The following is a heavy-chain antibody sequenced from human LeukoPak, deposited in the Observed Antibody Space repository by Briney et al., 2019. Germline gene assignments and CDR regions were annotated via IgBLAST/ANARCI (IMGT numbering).Heavy chain of an antibody. Sequence: GGSLRLSCAASGFTFSSYEMNWVRQAPGKGLEWVSYISSSGSNIYYADSVKGRFTISRDNAKNSLYLQMNSLRAEDTAVYYCARAAYGQLGGFDPWGQGTLVTVSS. V-gene: IGHV3-48*03. CDR1: GFTFSSYE. D-gene: IGHD6-6*01. CDR3: ARAAYGQLGGFDP. CDR2: ISSSGSNI. J-gene: IGHJ5*02.